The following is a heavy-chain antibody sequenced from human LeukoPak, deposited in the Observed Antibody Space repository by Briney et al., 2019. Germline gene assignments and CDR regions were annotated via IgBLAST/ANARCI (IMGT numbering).Heavy chain of an antibody. CDR1: GGSISSYY. CDR2: IYYSGST. Sequence: SETLSLTCTVSGGSISSYYWSWIRQPPGKGLEWIGYIYYSGSTNYNPSLKSRVTISVDTSKNQFSLKLSSVTAADTAVYYCARAVTRRDGYNYWGQGTLVTVSS. CDR3: ARAVTRRDGYNY. J-gene: IGHJ4*02. D-gene: IGHD5-24*01. V-gene: IGHV4-59*01.